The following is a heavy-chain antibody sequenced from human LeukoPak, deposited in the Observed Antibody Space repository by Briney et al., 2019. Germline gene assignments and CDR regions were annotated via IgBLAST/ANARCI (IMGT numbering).Heavy chain of an antibody. J-gene: IGHJ3*02. CDR3: ARDLCGGDCYFAAFDI. D-gene: IGHD2-21*02. CDR1: GFTVSSNY. Sequence: PGGSLRLSCAASGFTVSSNYMSWVHQAPGKGLEWVSVIYSGGSTYYADSVKGRFTISRDNSKNTLYLQMNSLRAEDTAVYYCARDLCGGDCYFAAFDIWGQGTMVTVSS. V-gene: IGHV3-53*01. CDR2: IYSGGST.